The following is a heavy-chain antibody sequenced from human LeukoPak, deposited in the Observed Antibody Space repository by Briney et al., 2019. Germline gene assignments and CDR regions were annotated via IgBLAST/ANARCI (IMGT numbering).Heavy chain of an antibody. CDR3: AKLESPYYYAMDV. CDR2: IYNSGRT. CDR1: GDSISSYY. J-gene: IGHJ6*02. D-gene: IGHD3-3*01. Sequence: PSETLSLTCTVSGDSISSYYWSWLRQPPGKGLEWIAYIYNSGRTDYNPALKSRVTISIDTSKNQFSLKLSSVTAADSALYYCAKLESPYYYAMDVWGQGTTVTVSS. V-gene: IGHV4-59*01.